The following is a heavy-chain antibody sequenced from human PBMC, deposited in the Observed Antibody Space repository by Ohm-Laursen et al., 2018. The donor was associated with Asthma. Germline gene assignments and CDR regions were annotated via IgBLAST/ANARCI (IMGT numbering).Heavy chain of an antibody. J-gene: IGHJ4*02. CDR1: GDSISSGNNY. Sequence: TLSLTWAVSGDSISSGNNYWSWIRQHPVKGLEWIGYIYYSGITYSNPSLRSRVTISVDTSKNQFSLNLTSVTAADTAVYYCARGSFYFESTGYYFFDHWGQGALVTVSS. CDR3: ARGSFYFESTGYYFFDH. V-gene: IGHV4-31*11. D-gene: IGHD3-22*01. CDR2: IYYSGIT.